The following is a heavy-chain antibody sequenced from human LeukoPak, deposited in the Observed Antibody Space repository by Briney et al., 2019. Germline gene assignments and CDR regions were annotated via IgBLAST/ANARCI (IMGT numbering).Heavy chain of an antibody. J-gene: IGHJ6*02. CDR2: ISGSGGST. CDR3: AKDGVRGMDV. Sequence: PGGSLRLSCAASGFTFSNNVMSWVREAPGKGLGWVSGISGSGGSTYYADSVMGRFTISRENSKNTLYLQMNSLRAEDTAVYYCAKDGVRGMDVWGQGTTVIVSS. CDR1: GFTFSNNV. V-gene: IGHV3-23*01.